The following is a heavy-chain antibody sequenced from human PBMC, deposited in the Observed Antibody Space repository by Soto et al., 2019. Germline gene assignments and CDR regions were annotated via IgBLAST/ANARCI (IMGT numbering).Heavy chain of an antibody. V-gene: IGHV3-48*01. CDR3: AREGRTTTSNYYYYYMDV. CDR1: GFTFSSYS. J-gene: IGHJ6*03. Sequence: EVQLVESGGGLVQPGGSLRLSCAASGFTFSSYSMNWVRQAPGKGLEWVSYISSSSSNIYYADSVRGRFTISRDNAKNSLYRQMNSLRAEDTAVYCCAREGRTTTSNYYYYYMDVWCRGTTVTVSS. D-gene: IGHD1-1*01. CDR2: ISSSSSNI.